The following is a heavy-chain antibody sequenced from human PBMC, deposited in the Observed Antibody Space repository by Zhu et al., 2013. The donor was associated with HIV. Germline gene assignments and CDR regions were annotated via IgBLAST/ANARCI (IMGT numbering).Heavy chain of an antibody. CDR1: GGTFSSYA. J-gene: IGHJ5*02. CDR3: ARSVRSRLAAAGQGWFDP. D-gene: IGHD6-13*01. CDR2: IIPIFGIP. V-gene: IGHV1-69*01. Sequence: QVQLVQSGAEVKKPGSSVKVSCKASGGTFSSYAINWVRQAPGQGLEWMGGIIPIFGIPNYAQKFQGRVTIIADESTSTAYMELSSLRSEDTAVYYCARSVRSRLAAAGQGWFDPWGQGTLVTVSS.